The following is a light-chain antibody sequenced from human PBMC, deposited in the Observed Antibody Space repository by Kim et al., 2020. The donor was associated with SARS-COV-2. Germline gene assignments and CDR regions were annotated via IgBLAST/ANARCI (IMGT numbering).Light chain of an antibody. CDR2: AAS. V-gene: IGKV1-12*01. J-gene: IGKJ4*01. Sequence: AFVGDKDTITCRASQHISESLAWYQQKQGKALRFLIYAASKLRSGVPSRFSGSGSGTDFTLTITNLQPDDFATYFCQQADSFPLTFGGGTKVDIK. CDR1: QHISES. CDR3: QQADSFPLT.